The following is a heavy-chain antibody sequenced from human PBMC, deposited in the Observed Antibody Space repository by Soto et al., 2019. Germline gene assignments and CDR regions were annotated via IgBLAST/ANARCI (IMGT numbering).Heavy chain of an antibody. D-gene: IGHD2-2*01. Sequence: QVQLVQSGAEVKKPGSSVKVSCKASGGTFSSYAISWVRQAPGQGLAWMGEIIPIFGTANYAQKFQGRVTITADESTSTAYMELSSLRSEDTAVYYCARDWSRDIVVVPALYGMDVWGQGTTVTVSS. J-gene: IGHJ6*02. CDR1: GGTFSSYA. V-gene: IGHV1-69*01. CDR2: IIPIFGTA. CDR3: ARDWSRDIVVVPALYGMDV.